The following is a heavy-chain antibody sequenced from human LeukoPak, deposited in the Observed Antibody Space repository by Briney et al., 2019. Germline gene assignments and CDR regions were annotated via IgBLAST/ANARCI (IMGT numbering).Heavy chain of an antibody. V-gene: IGHV3-21*01. J-gene: IGHJ4*02. CDR1: GFTFISYT. CDR2: ISSSGSYI. Sequence: GGSLRLSCAASGFTFISYTINWVRQAPEKGLEWVSSISSSGSYIYYADSVMGRFTISRDNAKNSLYLQMNSLTAEDTAVYYCARAEYTYGPRGFDFWGQGTLVTVS. D-gene: IGHD5-18*01. CDR3: ARAEYTYGPRGFDF.